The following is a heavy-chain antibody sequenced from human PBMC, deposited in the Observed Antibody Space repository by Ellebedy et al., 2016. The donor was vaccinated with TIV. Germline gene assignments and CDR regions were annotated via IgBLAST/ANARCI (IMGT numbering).Heavy chain of an antibody. CDR1: GYSFTSYW. CDR2: IDPSDSYT. V-gene: IGHV5-10-1*01. J-gene: IGHJ4*02. CDR3: ATQEGGTYGPFDY. D-gene: IGHD3-10*01. Sequence: GESLKISXKGSGYSFTSYWISWVRQMPGKGLEWMGRIDPSDSYTNYSPSFQGHVTISADKSISTAYLQWSSLKASDTAMYYCATQEGGTYGPFDYWGQGTLVTVSS.